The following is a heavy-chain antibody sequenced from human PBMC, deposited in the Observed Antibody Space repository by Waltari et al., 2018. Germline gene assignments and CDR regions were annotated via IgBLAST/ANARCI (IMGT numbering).Heavy chain of an antibody. CDR1: GYTFTDFY. J-gene: IGHJ4*02. CDR3: VVGGYCSPSICPWDY. Sequence: EVQVVQSGAEVKKPGATVKISCKASGYTFTDFYIHWLQLAPGKGREGMGRVNTEDGETMYGMNCRDRITMTADTSTNTAYMELSSLRSADTAVYYCVVGGYCSPSICPWDYWGQGTLVTVSS. CDR2: VNTEDGET. D-gene: IGHD2-15*01. V-gene: IGHV1-69-2*01.